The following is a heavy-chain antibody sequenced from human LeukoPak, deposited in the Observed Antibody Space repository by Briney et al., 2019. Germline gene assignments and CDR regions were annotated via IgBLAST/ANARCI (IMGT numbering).Heavy chain of an antibody. J-gene: IGHJ4*02. V-gene: IGHV1-18*01. CDR3: AKRGSIVGFDY. Sequence: ASVKVSCKASGYTFTNYDITWVRQAPGQGLEWMGWINTYNDNTDYAQKLQGRVTMTTDTSTSTAYMELRSLRSDDTAMYFCAKRGSIVGFDYWGQGTLVTVSS. D-gene: IGHD1-26*01. CDR2: INTYNDNT. CDR1: GYTFTNYD.